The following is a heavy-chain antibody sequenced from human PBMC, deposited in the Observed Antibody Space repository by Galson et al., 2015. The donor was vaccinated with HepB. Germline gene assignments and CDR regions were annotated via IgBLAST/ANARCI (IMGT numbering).Heavy chain of an antibody. CDR3: AKNSGSSWFVPYHFDS. CDR1: RFTFSHYV. CDR2: ISGSGGST. J-gene: IGHJ4*02. Sequence: SLRLSCAASRFTFSHYVMNWVRQAPGKGLEWVSSISGSGGSTYYAGSVKGRFTISRDNSKNTLYLQMNSLRAEDTAVYYCAKNSGSSWFVPYHFDSWGQGTLVTVSS. V-gene: IGHV3-23*01. D-gene: IGHD6-13*01.